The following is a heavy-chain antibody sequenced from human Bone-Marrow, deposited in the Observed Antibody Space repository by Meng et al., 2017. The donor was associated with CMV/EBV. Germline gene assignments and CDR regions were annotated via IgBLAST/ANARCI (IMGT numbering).Heavy chain of an antibody. CDR2: IRSKANSYAT. D-gene: IGHD3-10*01. Sequence: GGSLRLSCAASGFMFSGSVIHWVRQASGKGLEWVGRIRSKANSYATTYGVSVTGRFIISRDDSQNTAYLQMNSLKTEDTAVYYCARQTNIRSQLVGGYYYYAVDVCGQGTTVIVSS. V-gene: IGHV3-73*01. CDR3: ARQTNIRSQLVGGYYYYAVDV. CDR1: GFMFSGSV. J-gene: IGHJ6*02.